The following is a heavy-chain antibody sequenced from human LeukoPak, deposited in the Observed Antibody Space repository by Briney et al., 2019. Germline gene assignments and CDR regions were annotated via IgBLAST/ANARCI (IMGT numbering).Heavy chain of an antibody. J-gene: IGHJ4*02. D-gene: IGHD5-18*01. Sequence: PGGSLRLSCAASGFTFSSYSLNWVRQAPGKGLEWDSSITTSSSYIYYADSVKGRFTISRDNAKNSLYLQMNSLRAEDTAVYYCARDLGGYSYGSHFDYWGQGTLVTVSS. V-gene: IGHV3-21*01. CDR1: GFTFSSYS. CDR2: ITTSSSYI. CDR3: ARDLGGYSYGSHFDY.